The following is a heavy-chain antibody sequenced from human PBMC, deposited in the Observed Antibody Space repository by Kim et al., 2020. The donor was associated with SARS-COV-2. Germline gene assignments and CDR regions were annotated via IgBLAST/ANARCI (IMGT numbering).Heavy chain of an antibody. J-gene: IGHJ4*02. Sequence: PSPKRRVTISVDTSKNQCSLELSSVTAADTAVYYCARTATVGNHRKEFDYWGQGTLVTVSS. V-gene: IGHV4-34*01. D-gene: IGHD4-17*01. CDR3: ARTATVGNHRKEFDY.